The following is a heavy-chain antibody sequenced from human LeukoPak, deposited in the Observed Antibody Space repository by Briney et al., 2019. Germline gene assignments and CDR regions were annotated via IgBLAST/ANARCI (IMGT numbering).Heavy chain of an antibody. CDR2: INHSGST. Sequence: PSETLSLTCAVYGGSFRGYYWRWIRRPPGKGLEWIGEINHSGSTNYKPSLKSRVTISVDTSKNQFSLKLSSVTAADTAVYYCARKGRDSSSWYGAYYYYYYYMDVWGKGTTVTVSS. D-gene: IGHD6-13*01. J-gene: IGHJ6*03. CDR3: ARKGRDSSSWYGAYYYYYYYMDV. V-gene: IGHV4-34*01. CDR1: GGSFRGYY.